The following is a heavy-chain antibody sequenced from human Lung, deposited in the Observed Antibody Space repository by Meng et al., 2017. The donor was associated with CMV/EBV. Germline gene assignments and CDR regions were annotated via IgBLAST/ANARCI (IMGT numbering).Heavy chain of an antibody. J-gene: IGHJ6*02. Sequence: ASVXVSXXASGYTFSNYDIIWVRQASGQGLEWVGWMNPNRGNTAYAQKFQGRVTMTRDTSTSIAYMELSSLRSGDTAVYYCARGQVQCSTINCHDYRFSGMDVWGQGTXVTVSS. CDR1: GYTFSNYD. V-gene: IGHV1-8*01. D-gene: IGHD2/OR15-2a*01. CDR3: ARGQVQCSTINCHDYRFSGMDV. CDR2: MNPNRGNT.